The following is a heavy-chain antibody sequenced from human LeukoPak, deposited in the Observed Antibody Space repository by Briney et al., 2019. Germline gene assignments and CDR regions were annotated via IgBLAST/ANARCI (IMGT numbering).Heavy chain of an antibody. CDR3: ARGGKIALAGTRSPQYFQH. CDR2: IRYDGSNK. Sequence: PWVSLRLSCAASGFTFSSYGMHWVRQAPGKGLEGVVFIRYDGSNKYYTDSVKGRFTISRDNSKNTLYLQMNSLRAEDTAVYYCARGGKIALAGTRSPQYFQHWGQGTLVTVSS. J-gene: IGHJ1*01. D-gene: IGHD6-19*01. V-gene: IGHV3-30*02. CDR1: GFTFSSYG.